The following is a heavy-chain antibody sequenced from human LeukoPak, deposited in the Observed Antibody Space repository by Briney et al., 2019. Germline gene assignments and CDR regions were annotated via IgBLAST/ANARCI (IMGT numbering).Heavy chain of an antibody. CDR2: IIPIFGTA. D-gene: IGHD3-10*01. V-gene: IGHV1-69*05. J-gene: IGHJ6*02. CDR1: GGTFSSYA. CDR3: ARDGLITMVRGVPHGMDV. Sequence: SVKVSCKASGGTFSSYAISWVRQAPGQGLEWMGGIIPIFGTANYAQKFQGRVTITTDESTSTAYMELSSLRSEDTAVYYCARDGLITMVRGVPHGMDVWGQGTTVTVSS.